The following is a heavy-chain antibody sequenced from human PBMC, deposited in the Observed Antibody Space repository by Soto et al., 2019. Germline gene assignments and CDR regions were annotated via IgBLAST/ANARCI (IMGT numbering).Heavy chain of an antibody. CDR3: ARRPHLADNVELDY. V-gene: IGHV1-18*01. CDR2: ISAYSGHT. D-gene: IGHD6-19*01. J-gene: IGHJ4*02. CDR1: GYTFTNYG. Sequence: QVQLVQSGAEVKKPGASVTVSCKASGYTFTNYGINWVRQAPGQGLEWMGWISAYSGHTNYAQKLQDRVTMTTDTSTSTAYMELRSLRSDDTADYYCARRPHLADNVELDYWGQGTLVTVSS.